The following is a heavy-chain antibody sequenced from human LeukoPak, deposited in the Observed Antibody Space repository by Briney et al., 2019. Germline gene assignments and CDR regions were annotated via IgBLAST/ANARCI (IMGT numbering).Heavy chain of an antibody. J-gene: IGHJ4*02. CDR1: GFTFSSYW. Sequence: QPGGSLRLSCAASGFTFSSYWMSWVRQAPGKGLEWVANIKQDGSEKYYVDSVKGRFTISRDNSKNTLYLQMNSLRAEDTAVYYCAKDSRSSSWYSPIDYWGQGTLVTVSS. D-gene: IGHD6-13*01. CDR2: IKQDGSEK. V-gene: IGHV3-7*03. CDR3: AKDSRSSSWYSPIDY.